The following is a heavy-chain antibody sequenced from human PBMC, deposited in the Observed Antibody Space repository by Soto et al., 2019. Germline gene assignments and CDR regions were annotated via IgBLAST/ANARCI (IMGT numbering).Heavy chain of an antibody. J-gene: IGHJ4*02. D-gene: IGHD2-15*01. CDR2: IYYSGST. V-gene: IGHV4-30-4*01. CDR3: AAEGYCSGGSCYGYPY. Sequence: KPSETLSLTCTVSGGSISSGDYYWSWIRQPPGKGLEWIGYIYYSGSTYYNPSLKSRVTISVDTSKNQFSLKLSSVTAADTAVYYCAAEGYCSGGSCYGYPYWGQGTLVTVSS. CDR1: GGSISSGDYY.